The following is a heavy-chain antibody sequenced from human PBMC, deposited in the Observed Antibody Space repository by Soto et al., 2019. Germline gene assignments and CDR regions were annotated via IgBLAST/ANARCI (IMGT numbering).Heavy chain of an antibody. CDR3: ARRGALTSYFFGYYFDY. D-gene: IGHD3-9*01. CDR2: INPANGNT. Sequence: QVQLVQSGAEVKKPGASVKVSCKTSGYTFPRYALHWVRQAPGQRLEWMGWINPANGNTKYSQKSQGRVTFTRDTSESPAYMELSSLISEDTAVYYCARRGALTSYFFGYYFDYWGQGTLVTVSS. CDR1: GYTFPRYA. V-gene: IGHV1-3*01. J-gene: IGHJ4*02.